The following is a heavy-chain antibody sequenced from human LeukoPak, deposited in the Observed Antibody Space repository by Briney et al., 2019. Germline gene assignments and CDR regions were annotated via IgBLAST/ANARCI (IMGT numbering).Heavy chain of an antibody. CDR2: IRSQRYGGTT. CDR1: GFTFGDSV. V-gene: IGHV3-49*03. D-gene: IGHD3-9*01. Sequence: GGSLRLSCRASGFTFGDSVMSWFRQAPGKGLEWVAFIRSQRYGGTTQYAASVKGRFTISRDDSKSIAYLQMNSLKTEDTAVYYCSRSYHVLTGYFPPDYWGQGTLVTVSS. CDR3: SRSYHVLTGYFPPDY. J-gene: IGHJ4*02.